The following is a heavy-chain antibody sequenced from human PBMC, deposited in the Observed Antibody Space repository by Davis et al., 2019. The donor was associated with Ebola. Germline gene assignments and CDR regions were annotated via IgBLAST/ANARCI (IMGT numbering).Heavy chain of an antibody. Sequence: GESLKISCAASGFTFNYYAMSWVRQAPGKGLEWVSAIDYDGSSRDYADSVKGRFTISRDNAKNMLYLQMNSLRAEDTAIYYCASAISVGGHKWGQGTLVTVSS. CDR2: IDYDGSSR. CDR1: GFTFNYYA. D-gene: IGHD6-19*01. V-gene: IGHV3-74*01. CDR3: ASAISVGGHK. J-gene: IGHJ4*02.